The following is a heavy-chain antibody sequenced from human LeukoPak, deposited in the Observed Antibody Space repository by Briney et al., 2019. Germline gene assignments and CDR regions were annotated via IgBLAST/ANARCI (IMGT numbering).Heavy chain of an antibody. CDR3: ARDRGYYDSSGYYPGY. J-gene: IGHJ4*02. CDR1: VGTFSSYA. Sequence: SAKVSCKASVGTFSSYAISWVRQAPAQGLEWMGGIIPIFGTANYAQKFQGRVTITSDESTSTAYMELSSLRSEDTAVYYCARDRGYYDSSGYYPGYWGQGTLVTVSS. CDR2: IIPIFGTA. V-gene: IGHV1-69*13. D-gene: IGHD3-22*01.